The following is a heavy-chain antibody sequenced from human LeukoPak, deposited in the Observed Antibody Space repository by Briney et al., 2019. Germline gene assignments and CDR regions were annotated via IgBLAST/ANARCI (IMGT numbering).Heavy chain of an antibody. J-gene: IGHJ3*02. D-gene: IGHD1-14*01. Sequence: GGSLRLSCAASGFTFSNAWMSWVRQAPGKGLEWVCRIKSKSDGGTTDDAAPVKGRFTISRDDSKNTLYLEMNSLKTEDTAVYYCTTGYGAFDMWGEGTMVTVSS. CDR3: TTGYGAFDM. V-gene: IGHV3-15*01. CDR1: GFTFSNAW. CDR2: IKSKSDGGTT.